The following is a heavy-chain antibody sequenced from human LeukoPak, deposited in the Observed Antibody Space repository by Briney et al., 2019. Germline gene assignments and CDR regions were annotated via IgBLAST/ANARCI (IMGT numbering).Heavy chain of an antibody. CDR3: ARRVGSYLGDAFDI. CDR2: INHSRST. Sequence: SETLSLTCVLYGGSSSGYYWSWIRQPPGKGLEWIGEINHSRSTNYNPSLKSRVTISVDTSKNQFSLKLSSVTAADTAVYYCARRVGSYLGDAFDIWGQGTMVTVSS. D-gene: IGHD1-26*01. V-gene: IGHV4-34*01. CDR1: GGSSSGYY. J-gene: IGHJ3*02.